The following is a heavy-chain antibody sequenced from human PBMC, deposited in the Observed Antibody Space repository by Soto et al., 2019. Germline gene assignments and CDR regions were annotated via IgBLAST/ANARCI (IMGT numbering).Heavy chain of an antibody. CDR3: ATSGPYSSSWYVAANWFDP. CDR2: FYYSGST. Sequence: ETLSLTCTVSGGSISSSSYYWGWIRQPPGKGLEWIGIFYYSGSTYYNPSLKSRVTISVDTSKNQFSLKLSSVTAADTAVYYCATSGPYSSSWYVAANWFDPWGQGTLVTVSS. J-gene: IGHJ5*02. V-gene: IGHV4-39*01. D-gene: IGHD6-13*01. CDR1: GGSISSSSYY.